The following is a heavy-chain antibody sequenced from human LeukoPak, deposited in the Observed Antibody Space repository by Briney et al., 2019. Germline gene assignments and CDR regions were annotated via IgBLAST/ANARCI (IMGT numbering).Heavy chain of an antibody. V-gene: IGHV1-69*02. J-gene: IGHJ6*03. D-gene: IGHD1-7*01. CDR3: AVSAGNYSPDYYYHYMDV. CDR1: GGTFSRYT. Sequence: ASVKVSCKASGGTFSRYTISWVRQAPGQGLEWMGRIIPILGIANYAQKFQGRVTITADKSTSTAYMELSSLRSEDTAVYYCAVSAGNYSPDYYYHYMDVWGKGTTVTVSS. CDR2: IIPILGIA.